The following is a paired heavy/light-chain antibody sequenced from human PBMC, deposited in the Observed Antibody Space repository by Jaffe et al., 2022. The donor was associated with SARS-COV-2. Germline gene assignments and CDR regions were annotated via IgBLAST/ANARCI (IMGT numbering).Heavy chain of an antibody. Sequence: QVQLVESGGGVVQPGRSLRLSCAASGFTFSSYGMHWVRQAPGKGLEWVAVISYDGSNKYYADSVKGRFTISRDNSKNTLYLQMNSLRAEDTAVYYCAKDDSVAGAYYYYGMDVWGQGTTVTVSS. J-gene: IGHJ6*02. D-gene: IGHD6-19*01. CDR1: GFTFSSYG. CDR3: AKDDSVAGAYYYYGMDV. V-gene: IGHV3-30*18. CDR2: ISYDGSNK.
Light chain of an antibody. V-gene: IGLV6-57*01. CDR1: SGSIASNY. Sequence: NFMLTQPHSVSESPGKTVTISCTRSSGSIASNYVQWYQQRPGSSPTTVIYEDNQRPSGVPDRFSGSIDSSSNSASLTISGLKTEDEADYYCQSYDSSNHWVFGGGTKLTVL. J-gene: IGLJ3*02. CDR2: EDN. CDR3: QSYDSSNHWV.